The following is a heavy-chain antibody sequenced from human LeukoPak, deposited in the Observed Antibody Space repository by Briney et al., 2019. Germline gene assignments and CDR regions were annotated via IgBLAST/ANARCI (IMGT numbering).Heavy chain of an antibody. CDR2: ISYDGSNK. J-gene: IGHJ6*02. CDR3: ASGTYGSGSYSYYYGMDV. V-gene: IGHV3-30-3*01. CDR1: GFTFSSYA. D-gene: IGHD3-10*01. Sequence: GRSLRLSCAASGFTFSSYAMHWVRQAPGKGLEWVAVISYDGSNKYYADSVKGRFTISRDNSKNTLYLQMNSLRAEDTAVYYCASGTYGSGSYSYYYGMDVWGQGTTVTVSS.